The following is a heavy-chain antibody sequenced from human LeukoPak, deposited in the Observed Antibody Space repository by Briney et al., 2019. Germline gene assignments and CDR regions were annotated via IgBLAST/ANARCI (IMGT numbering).Heavy chain of an antibody. J-gene: IGHJ5*02. Sequence: ASVKVSCKASGGTFGSYAISWVRQAPGQGLEWMGGIIPIFGTANYAQKFQGRVTITADESTSTAYMELSSLRSEDTAVYYCARDRGRNYYDSSGHYGWFDPWGQGTLVTVSS. CDR1: GGTFGSYA. CDR2: IIPIFGTA. V-gene: IGHV1-69*13. D-gene: IGHD3-22*01. CDR3: ARDRGRNYYDSSGHYGWFDP.